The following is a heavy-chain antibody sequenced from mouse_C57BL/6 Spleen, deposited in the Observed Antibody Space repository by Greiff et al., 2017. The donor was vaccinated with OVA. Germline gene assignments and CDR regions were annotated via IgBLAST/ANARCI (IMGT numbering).Heavy chain of an antibody. J-gene: IGHJ4*01. CDR3: TPYGSSGDYAMDY. CDR2: IDPETGGT. V-gene: IGHV1-15*01. CDR1: GYTFTDYE. Sequence: QVQLQQSGAELVRPGASVTLSCKASGYTFTDYEMHWVKQTPVHGLEWIGAIDPETGGTAYNQKFKGKAILTADKSSSTAYMELRSLTSEDSAVYYCTPYGSSGDYAMDYWGQGTSVTGSS. D-gene: IGHD1-1*01.